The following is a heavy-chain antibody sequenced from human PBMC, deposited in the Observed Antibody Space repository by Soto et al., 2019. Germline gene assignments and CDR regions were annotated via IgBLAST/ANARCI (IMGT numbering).Heavy chain of an antibody. CDR2: IFYSGST. CDR3: ARQPTTGDTDLWFDP. CDR1: GGSISTSRSY. V-gene: IGHV4-39*01. J-gene: IGHJ5*02. D-gene: IGHD2-21*01. Sequence: PSETLSLTCSVSGGSISTSRSYWAWIRQPPGKGLEWLANIFYSGSTFYNTSLASRVSVSVDTSKNEFSLKLRSVTAADTAFCYCARQPTTGDTDLWFDPWGQGTLVTVS.